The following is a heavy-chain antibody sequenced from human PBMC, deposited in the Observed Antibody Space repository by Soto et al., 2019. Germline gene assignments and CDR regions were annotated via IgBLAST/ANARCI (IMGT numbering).Heavy chain of an antibody. CDR2: IIPIFGTA. CDR1: GGTFSSYA. CDR3: ARGPITVTTRDVFDY. Sequence: SVKVSCKASGGTFSSYAISWVRQAPGQGLEWMGGIIPIFGTANYAQKFQGRVTITADESTSTAYMELSSLRSEDTAVYYCARGPITVTTRDVFDYWGQGTLVTVSS. V-gene: IGHV1-69*13. D-gene: IGHD4-17*01. J-gene: IGHJ4*02.